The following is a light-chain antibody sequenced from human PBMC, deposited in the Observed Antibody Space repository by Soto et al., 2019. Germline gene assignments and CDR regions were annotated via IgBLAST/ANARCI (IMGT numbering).Light chain of an antibody. J-gene: IGKJ2*01. CDR1: RSLARNY. Sequence: DIVLTQSPGTLSLSPGESATLSCRASRSLARNYLAWYQQKPGQAPRLLFYGASTRATDVPDRFSGSGSGTDFVLTISRLEPEDFAIYYCQQYGSSIMYTFGQGTKLEI. CDR3: QQYGSSIMYT. V-gene: IGKV3-20*01. CDR2: GAS.